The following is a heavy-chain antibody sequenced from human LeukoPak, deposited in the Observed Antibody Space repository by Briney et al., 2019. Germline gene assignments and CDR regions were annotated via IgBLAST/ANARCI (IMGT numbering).Heavy chain of an antibody. J-gene: IGHJ5*02. Sequence: PGRSLRLSCAASGFTFSSYAMHWVRQAPGKGLEWVSYISSSGSTIYYADSVKGRFTISRDNAKNSLYLQMNSLGAEDTAVYYCAREISTGTILFDPWGQGTLVTVSS. CDR3: AREISTGTILFDP. CDR1: GFTFSSYA. V-gene: IGHV3-48*04. CDR2: ISSSGSTI. D-gene: IGHD1-7*01.